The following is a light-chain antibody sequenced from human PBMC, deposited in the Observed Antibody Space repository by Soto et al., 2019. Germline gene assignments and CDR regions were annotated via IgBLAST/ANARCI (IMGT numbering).Light chain of an antibody. CDR3: TSYTISSTLVV. CDR2: EVT. Sequence: QSALTQPAAVSGSPGQSITISCTGTSSDVGGYDYVSWYQHHTGKAPKLLIYEVTNRPSGVSNRFSGSKSGNTASLTISGLRAEDEADYYCTSYTISSTLVVFGGGTKLTVL. CDR1: SSDVGGYDY. J-gene: IGLJ2*01. V-gene: IGLV2-14*01.